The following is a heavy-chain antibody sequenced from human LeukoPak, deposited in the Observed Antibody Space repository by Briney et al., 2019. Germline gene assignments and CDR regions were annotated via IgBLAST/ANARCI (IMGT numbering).Heavy chain of an antibody. V-gene: IGHV3-11*04. CDR1: GFTFSDYY. CDR3: ARDARIAVAGTSAFDI. D-gene: IGHD6-19*01. Sequence: PGVSLRLSCAASGFTFSDYYMSWIRQAPGKGLEWVSYISSSGSTIYYADSVKGRFTISRDNAKNSLYLQMNSLRAEDTAVYYCARDARIAVAGTSAFDIWGQGTMVTVSS. CDR2: ISSSGSTI. J-gene: IGHJ3*02.